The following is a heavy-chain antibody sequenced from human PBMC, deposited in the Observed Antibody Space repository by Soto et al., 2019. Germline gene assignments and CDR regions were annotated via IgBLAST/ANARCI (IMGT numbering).Heavy chain of an antibody. Sequence: GGSLRLSCAASGPTFGDYAMQWVRQAPGKGLEWVSAISWNSGSIDYADSVKGRSTISRDNAKNSLYLQMNSLRAEDTALYYCAKSHTTSGWYVTTDYWGQGTRVTVSS. V-gene: IGHV3-9*01. CDR2: ISWNSGSI. CDR1: GPTFGDYA. J-gene: IGHJ4*02. D-gene: IGHD6-19*01. CDR3: AKSHTTSGWYVTTDY.